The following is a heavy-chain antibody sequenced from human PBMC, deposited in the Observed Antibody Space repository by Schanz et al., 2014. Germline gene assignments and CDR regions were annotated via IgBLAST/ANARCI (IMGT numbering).Heavy chain of an antibody. D-gene: IGHD5-12*01. CDR3: ARGGGPEDVFDI. CDR1: GDTLSSYG. CDR2: IIPVLNIA. J-gene: IGHJ3*02. V-gene: IGHV1-69*04. Sequence: QVQLVQSGAEVKKPGSSVKVSCKASGDTLSSYGISWVRQAPGQGLEWMGRIIPVLNIATYAQRFQGRVSITADTSTSTAYMELSSLRSDDTAVYYCARGGGPEDVFDIWGQGTILTVSS.